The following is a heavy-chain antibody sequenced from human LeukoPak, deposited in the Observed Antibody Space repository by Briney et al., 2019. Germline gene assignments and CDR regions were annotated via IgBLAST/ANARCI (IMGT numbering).Heavy chain of an antibody. CDR3: ARDLERDEDY. CDR1: GFTFSSYW. CDR2: INSDGSST. Sequence: GGSLRLSCAASGFTFSSYWMHWVRQAPGKGLVWGSRINSDGSSTSYADSVKGRFTISRDNAKNALYLQMNSLRAEDTAVYYCARDLERDEDYWGQGTLVTVSS. V-gene: IGHV3-74*01. J-gene: IGHJ4*02. D-gene: IGHD1-1*01.